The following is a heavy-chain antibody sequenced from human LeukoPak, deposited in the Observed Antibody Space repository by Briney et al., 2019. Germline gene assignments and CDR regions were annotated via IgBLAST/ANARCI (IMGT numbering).Heavy chain of an antibody. Sequence: SETLSLTCTVSGGSISSGSYYWSWIRQPAGKGLEWIGRIYTSGSTDYNPSLKSRVTISVDTSKNQFSLKLSSVTAADTAVYYCARDHRWFGELLSFGWFDPWGQGTLVTVSS. V-gene: IGHV4-61*02. CDR3: ARDHRWFGELLSFGWFDP. CDR2: IYTSGST. CDR1: GGSISSGSYY. D-gene: IGHD3-10*01. J-gene: IGHJ5*02.